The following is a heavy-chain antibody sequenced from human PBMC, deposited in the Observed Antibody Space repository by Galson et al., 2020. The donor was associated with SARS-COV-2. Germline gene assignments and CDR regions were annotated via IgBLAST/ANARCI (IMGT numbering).Heavy chain of an antibody. J-gene: IGHJ4*02. CDR1: NVSINNDVFY. Sequence: SETLSLTCSVSNVSINNDVFYYNWIRQPAGKEMEWIGRIFGTGSGTYNPSLKSRVTISGHSSKNQVSLELRSVTAADTAVYYCATTRGSYFYFDDWGQGTLVTVSS. V-gene: IGHV4-61*02. CDR2: IFGTGSG. D-gene: IGHD3-10*01. CDR3: ATTRGSYFYFDD.